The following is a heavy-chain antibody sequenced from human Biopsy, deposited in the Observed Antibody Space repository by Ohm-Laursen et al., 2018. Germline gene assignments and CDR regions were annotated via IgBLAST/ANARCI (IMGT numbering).Heavy chain of an antibody. CDR3: ARARAYSDFWGGPKDY. CDR1: GGSISNNNYY. CDR2: IFYRGST. Sequence: SETLSLTCTVSGGSISNNNYYWGWIRQPPGKGLEWIGSIFYRGSTHYKPSLKSRVNISVDTSKNQFSLKLNSVTAADTAVYFCARARAYSDFWGGPKDYWGQGILVTVSS. J-gene: IGHJ4*02. D-gene: IGHD3-3*01. V-gene: IGHV4-39*07.